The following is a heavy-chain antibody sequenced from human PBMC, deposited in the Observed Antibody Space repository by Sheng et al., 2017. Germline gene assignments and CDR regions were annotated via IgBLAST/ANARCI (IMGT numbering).Heavy chain of an antibody. CDR1: GGSFSGYY. V-gene: IGHV4-34*01. CDR2: INHSGST. J-gene: IGHJ2*01. CDR3: ARGRGVVVNRATKFYWYFDL. D-gene: IGHD3-22*01. Sequence: QVQLQQWGAGLLKPSETLSLTCAVYGGSFSGYYWSWIRQPPGKGLEWIGEINHSGSTNYNPSLKSRVTISVDTSKNQFSLKLSSVTAADTAVYYCARGRGVVVNRATKFYWYFDLWGRGTLVTVSS.